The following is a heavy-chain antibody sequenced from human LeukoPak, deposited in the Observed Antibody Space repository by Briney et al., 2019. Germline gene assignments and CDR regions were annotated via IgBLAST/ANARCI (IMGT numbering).Heavy chain of an antibody. CDR2: IYYSGST. Sequence: SSETLSLTCTVSGGSISSYYWSWIRQPPGKGLEWIGHIYYSGSTNYNPSLKSRVTISVDTSKNQLSLKLSSVTAADTAVYYCARHAGRDAFDIWGQGTMVTVSS. CDR1: GGSISSYY. D-gene: IGHD3-10*01. J-gene: IGHJ3*02. CDR3: ARHAGRDAFDI. V-gene: IGHV4-59*08.